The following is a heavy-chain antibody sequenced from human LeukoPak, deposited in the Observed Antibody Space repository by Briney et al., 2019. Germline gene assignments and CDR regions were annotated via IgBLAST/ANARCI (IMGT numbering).Heavy chain of an antibody. CDR3: ARFCSGGSCYDY. J-gene: IGHJ4*02. Sequence: ASVKVSCTASGYTFTGYYMHWVRQAPGQGLEWMGWINPNSGGTNYAQKFQGRVTMTRDTSISTAYMELSRLRSDDTAVYYCARFCSGGSCYDYWGQGTLVTVSS. CDR1: GYTFTGYY. D-gene: IGHD2-15*01. V-gene: IGHV1-2*02. CDR2: INPNSGGT.